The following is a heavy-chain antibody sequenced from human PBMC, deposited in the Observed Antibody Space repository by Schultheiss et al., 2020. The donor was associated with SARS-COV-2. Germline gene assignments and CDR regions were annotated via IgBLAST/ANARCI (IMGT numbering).Heavy chain of an antibody. J-gene: IGHJ4*02. CDR3: AREGPAAAGTPAVRGV. D-gene: IGHD6-13*01. V-gene: IGHV3-21*05. CDR2: ISSSSSYI. CDR1: GFTFGDYA. Sequence: GGSLRLSCTASGFTFGDYAMSWVRQAPGKGLEWVSYISSSSSYIYYADSVKGRFTISRDNAKNSLYLQMNSLRAEDTAVYYCAREGPAAAGTPAVRGVWGQGTLVTVSS.